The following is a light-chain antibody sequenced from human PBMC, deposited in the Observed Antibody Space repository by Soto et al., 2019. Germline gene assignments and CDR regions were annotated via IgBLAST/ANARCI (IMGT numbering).Light chain of an antibody. CDR1: QSINNW. V-gene: IGKV1-5*03. Sequence: DIQMTQSPSTLSASVGDRVTITCRASQSINNWLAWYQQKPGKAPRLLIYKASTLETGVPSRFRGSGSGTEFTLTISGLQPDDSATYYCQQYNSFSLWTFGQGTKVEIK. CDR2: KAS. J-gene: IGKJ1*01. CDR3: QQYNSFSLWT.